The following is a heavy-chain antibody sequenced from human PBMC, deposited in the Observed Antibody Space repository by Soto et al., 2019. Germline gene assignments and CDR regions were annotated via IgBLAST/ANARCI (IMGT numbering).Heavy chain of an antibody. J-gene: IGHJ5*02. D-gene: IGHD2-15*01. CDR2: IWYDGSNK. V-gene: IGHV3-33*01. CDR1: GFTFSSYG. CDR3: ASPGAYCSGGSCYGNTTNWIDP. Sequence: PGGSLRLSCAASGFTFSSYGMHWVRQAPGKGLEWVAVIWYDGSNKYYADSVKGRFTISRDNSKNTLYLQMNSLRAEDTAVYYCASPGAYCSGGSCYGNTTNWIDPPGQGTLVTVSS.